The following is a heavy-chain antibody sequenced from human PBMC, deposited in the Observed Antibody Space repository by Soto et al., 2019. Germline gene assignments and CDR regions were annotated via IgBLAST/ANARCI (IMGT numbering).Heavy chain of an antibody. V-gene: IGHV3-48*01. J-gene: IGHJ4*02. CDR1: GFTFSSYS. D-gene: IGHD6-19*01. Sequence: EVQLVESGGGLVQPGGSLRLSCAASGFTFSSYSMNWVCQAPGKGLEWVSYISSSSSTIYYADSVKGRFTISRDNAKNSLYLQMNSLRAEDTAVYYCVRMSGWYFFGSYWGQGTLVTVSS. CDR3: VRMSGWYFFGSY. CDR2: ISSSSSTI.